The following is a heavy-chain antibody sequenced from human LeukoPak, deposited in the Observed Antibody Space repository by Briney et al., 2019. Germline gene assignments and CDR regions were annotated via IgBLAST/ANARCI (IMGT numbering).Heavy chain of an antibody. CDR3: ARDLFWGYSYGYDY. CDR1: GYTFTGYY. J-gene: IGHJ4*02. D-gene: IGHD5-18*01. Sequence: ASVKVSCKASGYTFTGYYMHWVRQAPGQGLEWMGWINPNSGGTNYAQKFQGRVTMTRGTSISTAYMELSRLRSDDTAVYYCARDLFWGYSYGYDYWGQGTLVTVSS. V-gene: IGHV1-2*02. CDR2: INPNSGGT.